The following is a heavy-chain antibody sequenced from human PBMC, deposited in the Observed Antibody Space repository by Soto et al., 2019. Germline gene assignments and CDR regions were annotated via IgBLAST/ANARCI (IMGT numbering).Heavy chain of an antibody. CDR2: IWYDGSNK. J-gene: IGHJ4*02. CDR1: GFTFSSYG. CDR3: ARGGIVVVTETFYYFAY. D-gene: IGHD2-21*02. V-gene: IGHV3-33*01. Sequence: PGGSLRLSCAASGFTFSSYGMHWVRQAPGKGLEWVAVIWYDGSNKYYADSVKGRFTISRDNSKNTLYLQMNSLRAEDTAVYYCARGGIVVVTETFYYFAYWGQGTLVTVSS.